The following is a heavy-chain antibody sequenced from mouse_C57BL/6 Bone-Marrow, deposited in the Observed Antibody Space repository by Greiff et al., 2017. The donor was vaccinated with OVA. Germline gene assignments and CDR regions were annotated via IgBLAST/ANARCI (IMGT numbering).Heavy chain of an antibody. Sequence: EVKLEESGPGMVKPSQSLSLTCTVTGYSITSGYDWHWIRHFPGNKLEWMGYISYSGSTNYNPSLKSRISITHDTSKNHFFLKLNSVTTEDTATYYCARGIHYYGSSYPFDYWGQGTTLTVSS. J-gene: IGHJ2*01. CDR3: ARGIHYYGSSYPFDY. D-gene: IGHD1-1*01. V-gene: IGHV3-1*01. CDR1: GYSITSGYD. CDR2: ISYSGST.